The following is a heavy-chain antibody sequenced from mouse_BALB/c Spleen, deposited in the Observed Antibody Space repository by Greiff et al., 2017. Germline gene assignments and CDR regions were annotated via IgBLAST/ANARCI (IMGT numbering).Heavy chain of an antibody. CDR3: AKLYGNYGYWYFDV. CDR2: IWGGGST. V-gene: IGHV2-6-5*01. J-gene: IGHJ1*01. CDR1: GFSLTDYG. Sequence: VQRVESGPGLVAPSQSLSITCTVSGFSLTDYGVSWIRQPPGKGLEWLGVIWGGGSTYYNSALKSRLSISKDNSKSQVFLKMNSLQTDDTAMYYCAKLYGNYGYWYFDVWGAGTTVTVSA. D-gene: IGHD2-10*02.